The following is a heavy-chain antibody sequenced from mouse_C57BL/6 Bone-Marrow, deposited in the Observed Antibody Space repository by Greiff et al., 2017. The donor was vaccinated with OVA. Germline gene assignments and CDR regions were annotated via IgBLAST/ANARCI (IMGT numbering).Heavy chain of an antibody. CDR2: IDPENGDT. CDR3: TTALDYFDY. V-gene: IGHV14-4*01. J-gene: IGHJ2*01. Sequence: VQLQQPGAELVRPGASVKLSCTASGFNIKDDYMHWVKQRPEQGLEWIGWIDPENGDTEYASKFQGKATITADTSSNTAYLQLSSLTSEDTAVYYCTTALDYFDYWGQGTTLTVSS. CDR1: GFNIKDDY.